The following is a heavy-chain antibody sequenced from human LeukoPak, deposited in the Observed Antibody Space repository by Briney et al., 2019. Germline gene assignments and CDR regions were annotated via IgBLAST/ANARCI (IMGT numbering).Heavy chain of an antibody. CDR1: GFTFDDYA. V-gene: IGHV3-9*01. J-gene: IGHJ5*02. Sequence: SLRLSCAASGFTFDDYAMHWVRQAPGKGLEWVSGISWNSGSIGYADSVKGRFTISRDNAKNSLYLQMNSLRAEDTAVYYCARAGFDPWGQGTLVTVSS. CDR3: ARAGFDP. CDR2: ISWNSGSI.